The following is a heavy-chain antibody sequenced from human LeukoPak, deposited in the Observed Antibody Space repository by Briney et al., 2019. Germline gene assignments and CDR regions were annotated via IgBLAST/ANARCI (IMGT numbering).Heavy chain of an antibody. CDR1: GDSVSSYY. V-gene: IGHV4-59*02. Sequence: SETLSHTCTVSGDSVSSYYGNWIRQPPGKGPEWIGYIHQSGSTNNNPSLRSRVTMSVDTSRNQFSLDLISVTAADTAVYYCARWNDGNDHFDCWGQGNMVTVSA. J-gene: IGHJ4*01. D-gene: IGHD1-1*01. CDR2: IHQSGST. CDR3: ARWNDGNDHFDC.